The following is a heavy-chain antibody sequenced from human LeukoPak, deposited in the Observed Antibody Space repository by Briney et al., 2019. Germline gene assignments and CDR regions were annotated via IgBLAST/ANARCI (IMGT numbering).Heavy chain of an antibody. CDR2: ISVDGDTK. J-gene: IGHJ2*01. Sequence: GGSLRLSCAASGFTFSSHGMHWVRQAPGKGLEWVVVISVDGDTKYYADSVKGRFTISRDNSKNTVYLEMNSLREEDRAVYYCAKEGAWGNWYFDLWGRGALVTVSS. CDR1: GFTFSSHG. D-gene: IGHD3-16*01. CDR3: AKEGAWGNWYFDL. V-gene: IGHV3-30*18.